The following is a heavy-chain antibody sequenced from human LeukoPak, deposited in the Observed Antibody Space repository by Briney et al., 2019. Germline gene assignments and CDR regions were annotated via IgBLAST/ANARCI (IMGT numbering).Heavy chain of an antibody. CDR3: ARGDFRLEMSTTIAFDI. V-gene: IGHV3-30*04. J-gene: IGHJ3*02. Sequence: GGSLRLSCAASGFTFSTFAMIWVRQPPGKGLEWVAVLSYHGSNKHYADSVKGRFIISRDNSKSTLYLQMNSLTTEDTAVYYCARGDFRLEMSTTIAFDIWGQGTMVTVSS. D-gene: IGHD1-1*01. CDR2: LSYHGSNK. CDR1: GFTFSTFA.